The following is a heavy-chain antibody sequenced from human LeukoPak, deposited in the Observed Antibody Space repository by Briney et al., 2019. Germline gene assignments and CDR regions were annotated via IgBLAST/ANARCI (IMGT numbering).Heavy chain of an antibody. Sequence: PSETLSLTCTVSGGSISSYYWSWIRQPPGKGLEWIGYIYYSGSTNYNPSLKSRVTISVDTSKNQFSLKLSSVTAADTAIYYCARAQYSSSWYPPLWGQGTLVTVSS. D-gene: IGHD6-13*01. CDR3: ARAQYSSSWYPPL. CDR2: IYYSGST. V-gene: IGHV4-59*12. CDR1: GGSISSYY. J-gene: IGHJ4*02.